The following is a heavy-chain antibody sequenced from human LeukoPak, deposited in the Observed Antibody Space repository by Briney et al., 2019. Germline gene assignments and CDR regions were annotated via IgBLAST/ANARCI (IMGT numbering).Heavy chain of an antibody. J-gene: IGHJ4*02. V-gene: IGHV5-51*01. CDR3: ARGGGGCTYVFRELDY. D-gene: IGHD3-16*01. CDR2: IYPDDSDT. Sequence: GESLKISCTGSGYSFTFYLIGWVRQMSGKGLEWMGTIYPDDSDTRYSPSFQGQVTISVDKSISTAYLQWSSLKASDTAMYYCARGGGGCTYVFRELDYWGQGTLVTVSS. CDR1: GYSFTFYL.